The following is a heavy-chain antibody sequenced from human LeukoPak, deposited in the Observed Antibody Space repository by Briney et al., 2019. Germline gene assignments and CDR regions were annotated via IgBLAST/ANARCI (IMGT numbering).Heavy chain of an antibody. CDR1: GFTFSSYS. CDR2: ISYDGSNK. CDR3: ARETTSGWPRVVDY. Sequence: GGSLRLSCAASGFTFSSYSMNWVRQAPGKGLEWVAVISYDGSNKYYADSVKARFTISRDNAKNSLYLQMNSLRAEDTAVYYCARETTSGWPRVVDYWGQGTLVTVSS. V-gene: IGHV3-30*03. J-gene: IGHJ4*02. D-gene: IGHD6-19*01.